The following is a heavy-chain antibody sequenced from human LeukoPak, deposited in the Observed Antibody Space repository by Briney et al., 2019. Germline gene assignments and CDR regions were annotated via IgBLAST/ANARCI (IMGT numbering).Heavy chain of an antibody. Sequence: EASVKVSCKVSGYTLTELSMHWVRQAPGKGLEWMGGFDPEDGETIYAQKFQGRVTMTRDTSISTAYMELSRLRSDDTAVYYCARSSGYYKQYFQHWGQGTLVTVSS. CDR3: ARSSGYYKQYFQH. V-gene: IGHV1-24*01. J-gene: IGHJ1*01. CDR2: FDPEDGET. D-gene: IGHD3-22*01. CDR1: GYTLTELS.